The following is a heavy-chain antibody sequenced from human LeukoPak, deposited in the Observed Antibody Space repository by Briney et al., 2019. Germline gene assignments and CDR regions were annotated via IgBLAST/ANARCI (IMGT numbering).Heavy chain of an antibody. J-gene: IGHJ4*02. Sequence: SSVKVSCKASGGTFSSYAISGVRQPPGQGREGMGGIIPIFCTANYAQKFQGRVTITADESTSTAYMELSSLRSEDTAVYYCARELSSSWPQYYFDYWGQGTLVTVSS. D-gene: IGHD6-13*01. CDR1: GGTFSSYA. CDR3: ARELSSSWPQYYFDY. CDR2: IIPIFCTA. V-gene: IGHV1-69*01.